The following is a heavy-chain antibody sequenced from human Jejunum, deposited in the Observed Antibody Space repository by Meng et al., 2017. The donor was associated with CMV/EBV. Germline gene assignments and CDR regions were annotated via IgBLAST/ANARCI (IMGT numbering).Heavy chain of an antibody. Sequence: FTFNFYAMHWVRQAPGKGLEWLSVISTDGSNKYSADSVKGRFTISRDNSKNTLYLQMDSLRSEDTAVYYCARGSVRGIASAGAMVYWGQETLVTVSS. V-gene: IGHV3-30*01. D-gene: IGHD6-13*01. CDR2: ISTDGSNK. J-gene: IGHJ4*02. CDR3: ARGSVRGIASAGAMVY. CDR1: FTFNFYA.